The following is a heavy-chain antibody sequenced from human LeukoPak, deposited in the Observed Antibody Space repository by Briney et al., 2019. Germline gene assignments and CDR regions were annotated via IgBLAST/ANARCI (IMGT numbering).Heavy chain of an antibody. CDR1: GFTFSSYA. V-gene: IGHV3-23*01. J-gene: IGHJ3*02. CDR2: ISGSGGST. D-gene: IGHD2-15*01. CDR3: AKGFVGWHGVTWAFDI. Sequence: GGSLRLSCAASGFTFSSYAMSWVRQAPGKGLEWVSAISGSGGSTYYADSVKGRFTISRDNSKNTLYLQMNSLRAEDTAVYYCAKGFVGWHGVTWAFDIWGQGTMVTVSS.